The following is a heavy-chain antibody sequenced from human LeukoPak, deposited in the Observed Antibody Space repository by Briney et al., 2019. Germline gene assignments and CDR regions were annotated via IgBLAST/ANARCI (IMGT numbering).Heavy chain of an antibody. J-gene: IGHJ4*02. CDR2: ISAYNGNT. D-gene: IGHD5-12*01. CDR1: GYTFTSYG. V-gene: IGHV1-18*04. Sequence: ASVKVSCKASGYTFTSYGISWVRQAPGQGLEWMGWISAYNGNTNYAQKFQGRVTITADKSTSTAYMELSSLRSEDTAVYYCASPGGGYSGYDFYYFDYWGQGTLVTVSS. CDR3: ASPGGGYSGYDFYYFDY.